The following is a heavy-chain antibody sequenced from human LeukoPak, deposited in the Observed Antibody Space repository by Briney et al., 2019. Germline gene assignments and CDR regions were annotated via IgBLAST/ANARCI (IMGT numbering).Heavy chain of an antibody. D-gene: IGHD2-21*02. J-gene: IGHJ6*03. V-gene: IGHV1-3*03. CDR1: GYSFTTFH. CDR2: INAGNGNT. Sequence: ASVKVSCKAAGYSFTTFHINWVRQAPGQRLEWMGWINAGNGNTKYSQEFQGRVTITRDTSASTAYMGLSSLRSEDMAVYYCARAYCGGDCYSSYYYYMDVWGKGTTVTVSS. CDR3: ARAYCGGDCYSSYYYYMDV.